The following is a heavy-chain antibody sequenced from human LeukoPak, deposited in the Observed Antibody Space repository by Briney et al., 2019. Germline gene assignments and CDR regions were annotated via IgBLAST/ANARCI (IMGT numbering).Heavy chain of an antibody. CDR2: ISGSGDST. V-gene: IGHV3-23*01. CDR1: GFTFSNYG. D-gene: IGHD3-16*01. J-gene: IGHJ4*02. Sequence: GGSLRLSCAASGFTFSNYGMGWVRQAPGQGLEWVSAISGSGDSTYYADSVKGRFTISRDNSKNTLYLQMNSLRAEDTAVYYCAKGRLYTYFDYWGQGTLVTVSS. CDR3: AKGRLYTYFDY.